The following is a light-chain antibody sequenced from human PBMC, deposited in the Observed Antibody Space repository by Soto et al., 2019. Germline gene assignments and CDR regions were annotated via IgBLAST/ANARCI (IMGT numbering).Light chain of an antibody. Sequence: EIVLTQSPGTLSASPGERAILSCRASESLANTNIAWYQQQPGQAPRFLISCESKRAIGIPDRFRGGGSGTDFTLTISSLETEDFAIYVCHQFGRSPVTSGGGTTVDI. CDR2: CES. J-gene: IGKJ4*01. V-gene: IGKV3-20*01. CDR1: ESLANTN. CDR3: HQFGRSPVT.